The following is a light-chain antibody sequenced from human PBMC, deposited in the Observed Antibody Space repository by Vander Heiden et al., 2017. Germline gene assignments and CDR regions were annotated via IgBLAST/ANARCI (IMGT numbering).Light chain of an antibody. V-gene: IGKV1-33*01. CDR3: QQYDNLPR. Sequence: IQMTQSPSSLSASVGDRVTITCQASQDISNYLNWYQQKPGKAPKRLIYDASKLETGVPSRFSGSGSGTDFTFTISSLQPEDIATYYCQQYDNLPRIGGGTKGEIK. CDR2: DAS. J-gene: IGKJ4*01. CDR1: QDISNY.